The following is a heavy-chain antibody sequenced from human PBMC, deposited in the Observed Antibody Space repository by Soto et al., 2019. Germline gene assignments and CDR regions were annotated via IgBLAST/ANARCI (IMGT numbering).Heavy chain of an antibody. CDR3: GRDDGGGSDCDLGY. Sequence: QVQLVESGGGVVQPGRSLRLSCAVSGFTFSSHAMHWVRQAPGKGLEWVTLISSDGSNKYYADSVKGRFTTSRDNSKNTMHLQMNSLRVEDTPVYYCGRDDGGGSDCDLGYWGQGALVTVSS. CDR2: ISSDGSNK. J-gene: IGHJ4*02. CDR1: GFTFSSHA. V-gene: IGHV3-30-3*01. D-gene: IGHD1-26*01.